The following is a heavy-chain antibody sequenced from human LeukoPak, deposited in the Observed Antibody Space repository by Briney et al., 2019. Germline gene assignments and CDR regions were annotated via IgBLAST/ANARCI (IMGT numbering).Heavy chain of an antibody. CDR2: IRSEANSYAT. CDR3: TRHGNHSC. D-gene: IGHD4-23*01. CDR1: GFTFSGSS. V-gene: IGHV3-73*01. J-gene: IGHJ4*02. Sequence: PGGSLRLSCVVSGFTFSGSSVHWVRQPSGKGLEWVGRIRSEANSYATTYSASVKGRFSISRDDAKNTAYLQMNSLKTEDTAVYYCTRHGNHSCWGQGTLVTVSS.